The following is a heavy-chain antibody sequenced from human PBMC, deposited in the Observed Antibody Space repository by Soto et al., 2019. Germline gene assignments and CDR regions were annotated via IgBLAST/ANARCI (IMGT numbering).Heavy chain of an antibody. CDR1: GGPTRIFY. Sequence: SETLSLTYIPFGGPTRIFYWSWIRHPPGKGLEWIGYIYYSGSTNYNPSLKSRVTISVDTSKNQFSLKLSSVTAADTAVYYCARVWGGAFDIWGQGTMVTVSS. CDR2: IYYSGST. D-gene: IGHD3-10*01. V-gene: IGHV4-59*01. CDR3: ARVWGGAFDI. J-gene: IGHJ3*02.